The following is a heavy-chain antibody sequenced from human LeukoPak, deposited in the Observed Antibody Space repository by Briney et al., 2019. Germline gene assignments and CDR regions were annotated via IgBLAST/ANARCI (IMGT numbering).Heavy chain of an antibody. CDR1: GGSISSGGYY. CDR2: IYYSGST. CDR3: ARDWYYYYGMDV. J-gene: IGHJ6*02. V-gene: IGHV4-31*03. Sequence: SETLSLTCTVSGGSISSGGYYWSWIRQHPGKGLEWIGHIYYSGSTYYNPSLKSRVTISVDTSKNQFSLKLSSVTAADTAVYYCARDWYYYYGMDVWGQGTTVTVSS.